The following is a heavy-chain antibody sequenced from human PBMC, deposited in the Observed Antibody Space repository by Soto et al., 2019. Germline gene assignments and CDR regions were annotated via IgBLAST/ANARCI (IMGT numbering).Heavy chain of an antibody. Sequence: GGSLRLSCAASGFTFTNTWMNWVRQAPGKGLEWVGRIKAKTDGGTTDYAAPVKGRFTISRDDSNNTVFLQMNSLKIDDTAIYYCTTVRTVWGQGTLVTVSS. CDR3: TTVRTV. V-gene: IGHV3-15*07. CDR1: GFTFTNTW. D-gene: IGHD4-4*01. J-gene: IGHJ4*02. CDR2: IKAKTDGGTT.